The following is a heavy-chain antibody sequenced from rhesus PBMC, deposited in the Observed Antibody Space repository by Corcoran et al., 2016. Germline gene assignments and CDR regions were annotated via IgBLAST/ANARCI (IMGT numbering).Heavy chain of an antibody. J-gene: IGHJ4*01. CDR3: TALTGGLDY. V-gene: IGHV3-116*01. D-gene: IGHD1-26*01. Sequence: QMVESGGGLVQPGGSLRLSCAASGFTFSEHSMEWFRQAPGRGPAWVCVIRNKAKGGTAEDAASVKGRFTISRDDSKTVTYLQMNSLKTEDTAVYYCTALTGGLDYWGQGVLVTVSS. CDR2: IRNKAKGGTA. CDR1: GFTFSEHS.